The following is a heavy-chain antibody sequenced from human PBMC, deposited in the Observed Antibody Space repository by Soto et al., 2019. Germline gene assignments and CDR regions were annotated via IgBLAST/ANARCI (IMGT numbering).Heavy chain of an antibody. V-gene: IGHV3-74*01. CDR2: INSDGSST. CDR3: ARDYYRFNSGYGFSMDV. J-gene: IGHJ6*02. Sequence: GGSLRLSCAASGLTFSSYWMHWVRQAPVKGLVWVSRINSDGSSTSHADSVKGRFTISRDNAKNTLYLQMNSLRAEDTAVYYCARDYYRFNSGYGFSMDVWGQGTTVTVSS. D-gene: IGHD5-12*01. CDR1: GLTFSSYW.